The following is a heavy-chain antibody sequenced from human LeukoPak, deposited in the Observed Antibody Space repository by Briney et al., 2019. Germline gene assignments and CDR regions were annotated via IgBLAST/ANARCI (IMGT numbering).Heavy chain of an antibody. J-gene: IGHJ4*02. Sequence: PGGSLRLSCAASGFTFSDYAMSWVRQAPGKGLEWVSGISGSGGSTYYADSVKGRFTISRDNSKNTLYLQMNSPRAEDTAVYYCASPLNYYDSSGPFDYWGQGTLVTVSS. CDR2: ISGSGGST. D-gene: IGHD3-22*01. CDR1: GFTFSDYA. CDR3: ASPLNYYDSSGPFDY. V-gene: IGHV3-23*01.